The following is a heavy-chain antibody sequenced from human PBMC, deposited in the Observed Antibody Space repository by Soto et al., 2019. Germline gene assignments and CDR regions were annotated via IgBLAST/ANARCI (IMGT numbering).Heavy chain of an antibody. CDR3: ARDSPATNPI. D-gene: IGHD1-26*01. J-gene: IGHJ3*02. V-gene: IGHV4-61*08. Sequence: SETLSLTCTVSGGSVSSEGYYWSWIRQSPGKGPECIGHVSYSGSTTYNPSLKSRVAISVDTSKNQFSLKVNSVTAADTAVYYSARDSPATNPIWGQGTMVTVS. CDR1: GGSVSSEGYY. CDR2: VSYSGST.